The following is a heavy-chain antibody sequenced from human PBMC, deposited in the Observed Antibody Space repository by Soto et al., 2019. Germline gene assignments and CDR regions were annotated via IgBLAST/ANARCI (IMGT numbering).Heavy chain of an antibody. CDR3: AREGKYSHTRTYLDY. Sequence: GGSLRLSCAASGFTFSSYSMNWVRQAPGKGLEWVSYISSSSSTIYYADSVKDRFTISRDNAKNSLYLQMNSLRDEDTAVYYCAREGKYSHTRTYLDYWGQGTLVTVSS. CDR2: ISSSSSTI. CDR1: GFTFSSYS. V-gene: IGHV3-48*02. D-gene: IGHD5-18*01. J-gene: IGHJ4*02.